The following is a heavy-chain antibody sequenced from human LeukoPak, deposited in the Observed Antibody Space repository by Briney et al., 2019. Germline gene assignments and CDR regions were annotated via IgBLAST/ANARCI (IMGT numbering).Heavy chain of an antibody. V-gene: IGHV3-11*06. D-gene: IGHD4-17*01. CDR3: VRYGQLQNANWFDP. CDR1: GFTFTDYY. Sequence: GGSLRLSCAASGFTFTDYYMSWVRQAPRKGLQWISLISPSTSYTNYADALKGRFTISRDNARNTLYLQISNLRAEDTAIYYCVRYGQLQNANWFDPWGQGTPVSVSP. CDR2: ISPSTSYT. J-gene: IGHJ5*02.